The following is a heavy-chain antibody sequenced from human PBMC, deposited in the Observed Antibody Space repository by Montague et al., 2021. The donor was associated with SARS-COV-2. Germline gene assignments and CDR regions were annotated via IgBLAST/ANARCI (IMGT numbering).Heavy chain of an antibody. CDR3: ARREYSYGWGD. CDR1: GGPISGSSDY. J-gene: IGHJ4*02. D-gene: IGHD5-18*01. CDR2: VDYSGNI. V-gene: IGHV4-39*01. Sequence: SETLSLTCTVTGGPISGSSDYWGWIRQSPGKGLEWIASVDYSGNIYYSLSLKSRLTISVDTSKNQFSLKLNSVTAADTALYYCARREYSYGWGDWGQGTLVTVSS.